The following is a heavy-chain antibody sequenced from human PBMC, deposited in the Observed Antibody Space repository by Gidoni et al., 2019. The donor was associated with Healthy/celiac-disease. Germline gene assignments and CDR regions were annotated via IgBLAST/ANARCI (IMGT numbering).Heavy chain of an antibody. CDR2: ISGSGGST. D-gene: IGHD4-4*01. J-gene: IGHJ4*02. CDR3: AKDLGRRGMTYSNYADY. CDR1: GSTVSSYA. Sequence: EVQLLESGGGLVQPGGSLRLSCAASGSTVSSYAMSWVRQAPGKGLEWVSAISGSGGSTYYADSVKGRFTISRDNSKNTLYLQMNSLRAEDTAVYYCAKDLGRRGMTYSNYADYWGQGTLVTVSS. V-gene: IGHV3-23*01.